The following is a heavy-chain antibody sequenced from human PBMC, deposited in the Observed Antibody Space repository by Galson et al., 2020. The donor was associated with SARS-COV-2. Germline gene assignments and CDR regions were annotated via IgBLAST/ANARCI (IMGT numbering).Heavy chain of an antibody. J-gene: IGHJ5*02. V-gene: IGHV3-30*03. Sequence: SLRLSCAASGFTFSSYGMHWVRQAPGKGLEWVAVISYDGSNTYYVDSVKGRFTISRDNSKNTLFLQMNSLRPEDTAVYYCASAPRYCTSTICYLRRFDPWGQGTLVTVSS. CDR2: ISYDGSNT. CDR1: GFTFSSYG. CDR3: ASAPRYCTSTICYLRRFDP. D-gene: IGHD2-2*01.